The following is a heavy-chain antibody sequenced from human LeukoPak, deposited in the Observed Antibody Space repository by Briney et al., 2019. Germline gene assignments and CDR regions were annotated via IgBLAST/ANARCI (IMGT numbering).Heavy chain of an antibody. Sequence: SETLSLTCTVSGGSISSSSYYWGWIRPPPGKGLEWIGSIYYSGSTYYNPSLKSRVTISVDTSKSQFSLKLSSVTPADTAVYYCARRRGSYYSDGMDVWRQGTTVSVSS. V-gene: IGHV4-39*01. D-gene: IGHD1-26*01. CDR1: GGSISSSSYY. CDR3: ARRRGSYYSDGMDV. J-gene: IGHJ6*02. CDR2: IYYSGST.